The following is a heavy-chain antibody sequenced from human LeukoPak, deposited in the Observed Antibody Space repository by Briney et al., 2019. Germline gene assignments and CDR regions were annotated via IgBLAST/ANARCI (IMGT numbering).Heavy chain of an antibody. CDR2: IDWDDDK. Sequence: CPTPVKPPQTLTPTFISSGFSLSTSGRCVGWVRQPPGKALECTALIDWDDDKYYGTSLKTRLTISKDTSKSPVVLTMTNMGPVDTAAYYCARLVGGRPGHGFDDWGQGTLVTVAS. CDR3: ARLVGGRPGHGFDD. D-gene: IGHD1-26*01. J-gene: IGHJ5*02. V-gene: IGHV2-70*20. CDR1: GFSLSTSGRC.